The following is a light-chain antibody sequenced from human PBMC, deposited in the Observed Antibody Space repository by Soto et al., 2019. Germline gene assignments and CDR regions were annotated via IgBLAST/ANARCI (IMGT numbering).Light chain of an antibody. Sequence: EIVMTQSPATLSVSPWHRAALSCRASQSVSSNLAWYQQKPGQAPRLLLYGASTRATAIPARFSGSGSGTEFTLTLSSLQSEDFAVYYCQQYNNWPPITFGQGTRLEIK. J-gene: IGKJ5*01. V-gene: IGKV3-15*01. CDR2: GAS. CDR1: QSVSSN. CDR3: QQYNNWPPIT.